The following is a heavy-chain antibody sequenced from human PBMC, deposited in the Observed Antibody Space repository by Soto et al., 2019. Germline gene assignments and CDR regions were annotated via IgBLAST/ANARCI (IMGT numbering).Heavy chain of an antibody. CDR2: INAGNGNT. J-gene: IGHJ4*02. CDR1: GYTFTSYA. V-gene: IGHV1-3*01. D-gene: IGHD3-3*01. CDR3: ARDHTDFWSGANFDY. Sequence: ASVKVSCKASGYTFTSYAMHWVRQAPGQRLEWMGWINAGNGNTKYSQKFQGRVTITRDTSASTAYMELSSLRSEDTAVYYCARDHTDFWSGANFDYWGKGTLVTVSS.